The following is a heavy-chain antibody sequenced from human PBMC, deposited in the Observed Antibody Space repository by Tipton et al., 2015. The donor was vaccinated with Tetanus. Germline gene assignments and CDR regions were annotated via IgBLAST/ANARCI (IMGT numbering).Heavy chain of an antibody. Sequence: SLRLSCEASGFTFSTYPMHWVRQAPGKGLEWVSAIGDTEFVTYYADSLKGRFTISRDNSKNTLSLQMISLRAEDTAVYYCARQKRGYSYGAFDYWGQGTLVTVSS. V-gene: IGHV3-23*01. D-gene: IGHD5-18*01. CDR2: IGDTEFVT. CDR1: GFTFSTYP. J-gene: IGHJ4*02. CDR3: ARQKRGYSYGAFDY.